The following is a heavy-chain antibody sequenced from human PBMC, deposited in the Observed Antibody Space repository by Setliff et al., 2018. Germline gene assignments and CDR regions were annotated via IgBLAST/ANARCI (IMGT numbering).Heavy chain of an antibody. CDR1: GYTFRNYW. J-gene: IGHJ4*02. CDR3: ARLATDYGDYESLNYFDY. Sequence: GESLKISCKASGYTFRNYWIGWVRQMPGKGLEWMGIIYPGDSDTRYSPSFQGQVTISADKSISTAYLQWSSLKASYTAMYYCARLATDYGDYESLNYFDYWGQGTLVTVSS. V-gene: IGHV5-51*01. CDR2: IYPGDSDT. D-gene: IGHD4-17*01.